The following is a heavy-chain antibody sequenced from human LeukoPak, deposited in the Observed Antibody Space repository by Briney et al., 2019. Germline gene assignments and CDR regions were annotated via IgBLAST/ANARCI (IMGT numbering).Heavy chain of an antibody. V-gene: IGHV1-8*01. CDR2: MNPNSGNT. J-gene: IGHJ5*02. CDR3: ARGQEGVDGDLFDP. CDR1: GYTITSYD. D-gene: IGHD3-10*01. Sequence: SVKVSCKASGYTITSYDINWVRQATGQGLEWMGWMNPNSGNTGYAQKFQGRVTMTRNTSISTAYMELSSLRSEDTAVYYCARGQEGVDGDLFDPWGQGTLVTVSS.